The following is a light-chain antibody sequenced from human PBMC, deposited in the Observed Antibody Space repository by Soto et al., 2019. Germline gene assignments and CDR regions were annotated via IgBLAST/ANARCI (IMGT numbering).Light chain of an antibody. CDR1: NSDVGGYNY. J-gene: IGLJ1*01. V-gene: IGLV2-11*01. CDR3: SSFEGSYTHV. CDR2: DVS. Sequence: QSVLTQPRSVSGSPGQAVTFSCTGTNSDVGGYNYVSWYQQHPDKAPKLIIYDVSKRPSGVPDRFSGSKSGNTASLTISGLQAEDEADYFCSSFEGSYTHVFGTGTKVTVL.